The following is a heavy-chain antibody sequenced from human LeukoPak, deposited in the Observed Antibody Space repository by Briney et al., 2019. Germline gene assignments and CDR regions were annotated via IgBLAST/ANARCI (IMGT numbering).Heavy chain of an antibody. J-gene: IGHJ4*02. V-gene: IGHV5-51*01. CDR1: GYSFSTYL. D-gene: IGHD1-1*01. CDR2: IFPGDSQT. Sequence: GESLKISRKGSGYSFSTYLIAWVRQMPGKGLEWMGIIFPGDSQTRYSPSFQGQLTISADKSISTAYLQWSSLKSSDAAMYYCARPTSLAFDYWGQGTQVTVSS. CDR3: ARPTSLAFDY.